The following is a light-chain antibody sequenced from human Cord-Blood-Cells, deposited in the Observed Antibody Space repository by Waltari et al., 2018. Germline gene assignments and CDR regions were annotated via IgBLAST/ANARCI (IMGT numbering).Light chain of an antibody. CDR3: LLSYSGAGGAV. Sequence: QAVVTQAPSLTVSPGGTATLTCGSSTGAVPSGLYPYWFQQKPGQAPGTLIYDTSNNHSWTPARFSGSLLGGKAALTLSGAQPEDEAEYYCLLSYSGAGGAVFGGGTQLTVL. V-gene: IGLV7-46*01. CDR1: TGAVPSGLY. CDR2: DTS. J-gene: IGLJ7*01.